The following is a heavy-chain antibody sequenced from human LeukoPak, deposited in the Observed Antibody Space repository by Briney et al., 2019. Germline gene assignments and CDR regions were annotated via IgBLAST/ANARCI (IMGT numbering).Heavy chain of an antibody. CDR1: GFTFSSYS. D-gene: IGHD3-3*01. J-gene: IGHJ5*02. Sequence: GGSLRLSCAASGFTFSSYSMNWVRQAPGKGLEWVSSISSSSSYIYYADSVKGRFTISRDNSKNTLYLQMDSLRAEDTAVYYCAKRYYDFWSGPYNWFDPWGQGTLVTVSS. CDR3: AKRYYDFWSGPYNWFDP. CDR2: ISSSSSYI. V-gene: IGHV3-21*04.